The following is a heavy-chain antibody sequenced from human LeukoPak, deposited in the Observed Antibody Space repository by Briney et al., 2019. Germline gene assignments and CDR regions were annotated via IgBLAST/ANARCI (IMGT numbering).Heavy chain of an antibody. CDR3: ARHIPVSYDAFDL. CDR1: GGSITGYY. D-gene: IGHD6-19*01. Sequence: SETLSLTCTVSGGSITGYYWSWIRQPPGKGPEWIAYVYFTGRTLYNPSLESRVTISVDTSKTQFSPRLTSVTAADTAVYCCARHIPVSYDAFDLWGRGTTVTVSS. CDR2: VYFTGRT. V-gene: IGHV4-59*08. J-gene: IGHJ3*01.